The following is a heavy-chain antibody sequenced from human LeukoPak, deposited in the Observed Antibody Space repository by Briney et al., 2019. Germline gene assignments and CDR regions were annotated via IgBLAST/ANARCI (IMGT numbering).Heavy chain of an antibody. Sequence: SQTLSLTCVRSGDSIFSNSAAGDWVRQSPSRGLEWLGRSYYGFKWYNDYGVSVKSRININPDTSKNQFSLQLNSVTPEDTAVYYCARDPGIAVAGPYYYYYMDVWGKGTTVTVSS. CDR3: ARDPGIAVAGPYYYYYMDV. V-gene: IGHV6-1*01. J-gene: IGHJ6*03. D-gene: IGHD6-19*01. CDR2: SYYGFKWYN. CDR1: GDSIFSNSAA.